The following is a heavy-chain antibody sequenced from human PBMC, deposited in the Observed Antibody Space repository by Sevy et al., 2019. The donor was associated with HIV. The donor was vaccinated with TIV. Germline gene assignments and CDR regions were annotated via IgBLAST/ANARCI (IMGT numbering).Heavy chain of an antibody. Sequence: GGSLRLSCAVSGFRFNTYVMSWVRQAPGKGLEWVSSISASGGYTYYADSVKGRFAISRDNSKNTVELQMNSLRAEDTALYYCAKETTSGYFPWGQGTLVTVSS. CDR2: ISASGGYT. J-gene: IGHJ5*02. CDR1: GFRFNTYV. CDR3: AKETTSGYFP. V-gene: IGHV3-23*01. D-gene: IGHD3-3*01.